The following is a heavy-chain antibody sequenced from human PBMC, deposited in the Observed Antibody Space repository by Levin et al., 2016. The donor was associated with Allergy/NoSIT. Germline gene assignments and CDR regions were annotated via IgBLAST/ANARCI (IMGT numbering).Heavy chain of an antibody. CDR3: ARLGIYSSGWKPWEY. J-gene: IGHJ4*02. CDR2: IYYSGST. V-gene: IGHV4-39*01. D-gene: IGHD6-19*01. Sequence: SETLSLTCSVSGGSISSSSYYWGWIRQSPGNGLEWIGNIYYSGSTYYNPSLKGRATISVDTSKNQFSLKLTSVTAADSAVYYCARLGIYSSGWKPWEYWGQGTRVTVSS. CDR1: GGSISSSSYY.